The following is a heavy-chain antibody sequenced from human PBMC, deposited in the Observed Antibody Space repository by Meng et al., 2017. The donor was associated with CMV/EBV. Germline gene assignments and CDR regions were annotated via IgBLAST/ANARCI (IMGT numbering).Heavy chain of an antibody. CDR3: AGPQPAYYDSSAPKS. CDR2: ISSSSSYI. Sequence: GGSLRLSCAASGFTFSSYSMNWVRQAPGKGLEWVSSISSSSSYIYYADSVKGRFTISRDNAKDPLYLQMNSLRAEDRAVYYCAGPQPAYYDSSAPKSWGQGTLVTVSS. D-gene: IGHD3-22*01. CDR1: GFTFSSYS. J-gene: IGHJ5*02. V-gene: IGHV3-21*01.